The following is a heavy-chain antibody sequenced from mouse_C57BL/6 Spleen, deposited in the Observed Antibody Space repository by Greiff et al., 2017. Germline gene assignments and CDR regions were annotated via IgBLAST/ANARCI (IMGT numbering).Heavy chain of an antibody. CDR1: GFTFSDYG. V-gene: IGHV5-17*01. Sequence: EVHLVEPGGGLVKPGGSLKLSCAASGFTFSDYGMHWVRQAPEKGLEWVAYISSGSSTIYYADTVKGRFTISRDNAKNTLFLQMTSLRSEDTAMYYCARQGTTVEAWFAYWGQGTLVTVSA. D-gene: IGHD1-1*01. J-gene: IGHJ3*01. CDR2: ISSGSSTI. CDR3: ARQGTTVEAWFAY.